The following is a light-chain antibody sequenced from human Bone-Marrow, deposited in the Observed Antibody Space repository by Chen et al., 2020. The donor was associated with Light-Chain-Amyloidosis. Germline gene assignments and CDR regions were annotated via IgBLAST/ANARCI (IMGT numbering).Light chain of an antibody. Sequence: SFVLTQSPSVSMAPGQTASITCGGNDIGSKSVHWYQQRPGQAPVLVIYYDTDRPSGIPERFSGSNSGNTATLNISRVEAGDEADYCCQVWDATTLHVVFGGGTKLTVL. J-gene: IGLJ2*01. V-gene: IGLV3-21*04. CDR3: QVWDATTLHVV. CDR2: YDT. CDR1: DIGSKS.